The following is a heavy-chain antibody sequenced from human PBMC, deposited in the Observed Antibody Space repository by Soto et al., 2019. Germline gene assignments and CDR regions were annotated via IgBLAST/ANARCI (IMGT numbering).Heavy chain of an antibody. CDR1: GGSISSGNYY. D-gene: IGHD2-8*01. V-gene: IGHV4-31*03. CDR3: ARDGPHNGADGGYYYYAMDV. J-gene: IGHJ6*02. Sequence: SETLSLTCTVSGGSISSGNYYWSWIRQHPGKGLEWIGHIYSSGSTYYNPSLQSRVGMSLDTSKMQFSLKVNSVTAADTAVYYSARDGPHNGADGGYYYYAMDVWGQVTTVTVSS. CDR2: IYSSGST.